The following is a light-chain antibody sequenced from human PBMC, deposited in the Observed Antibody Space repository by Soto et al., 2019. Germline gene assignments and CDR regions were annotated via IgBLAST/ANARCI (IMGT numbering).Light chain of an antibody. CDR2: DVS. Sequence: QSVLTQPRSVSGSPGQSVTISCTGTSTDVGGYTYVSWYQQHPGKVPKLLLYDVSKRPSGVPDRFSGSKSGNTASLTISGLQAEDEADYFCCSYSGRDTLYVFGSGNKLTVL. CDR1: STDVGGYTY. J-gene: IGLJ1*01. V-gene: IGLV2-11*01. CDR3: CSYSGRDTLYV.